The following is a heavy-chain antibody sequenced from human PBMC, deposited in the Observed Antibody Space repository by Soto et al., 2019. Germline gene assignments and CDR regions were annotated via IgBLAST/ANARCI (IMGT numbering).Heavy chain of an antibody. V-gene: IGHV1-69*06. CDR1: GGTFSSYA. CDR2: IIPIFGTA. D-gene: IGHD3-22*01. Sequence: SVKVSCKASGGTFSSYAISWVRQAPGQGLEWMGGIIPIFGTANYAQKFQGRVTITADKSTSTAYMELSSLRSEDTAVYYCARTYYYDSSGYKSYYYYGMDVWGQGTTVTVS. J-gene: IGHJ6*02. CDR3: ARTYYYDSSGYKSYYYYGMDV.